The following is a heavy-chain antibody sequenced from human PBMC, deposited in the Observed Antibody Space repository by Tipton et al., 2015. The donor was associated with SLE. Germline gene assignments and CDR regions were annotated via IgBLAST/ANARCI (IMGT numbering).Heavy chain of an antibody. Sequence: TLSLTCTVSGGSISNYYWNWIRQPPGKGLEWIGNIYYTGTTNYSPSLKSRLTISVDTSKNQFSLKLTSVTAADTAVYYCARTDSGGDLFVFDSWGQGSLVTVSS. J-gene: IGHJ4*02. CDR1: GGSISNYY. V-gene: IGHV4-59*01. CDR3: ARTDSGGDLFVFDS. CDR2: IYYTGTT. D-gene: IGHD2-21*01.